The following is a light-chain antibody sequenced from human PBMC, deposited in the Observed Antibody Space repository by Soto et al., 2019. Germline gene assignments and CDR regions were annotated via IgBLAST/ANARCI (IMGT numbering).Light chain of an antibody. J-gene: IGKJ2*03. CDR3: QHYNSYPYS. V-gene: IGKV1-5*03. CDR2: RAS. Sequence: DIHMTQSPSTLSASVGDRVVITCRASQNINSWLAWYQQKPRKAPQLLIYRASFSESGVPPRFSGSGSGTEFTLTITSLQPDDFAPYFCQHYNSYPYSFGQGTQLEI. CDR1: QNINSW.